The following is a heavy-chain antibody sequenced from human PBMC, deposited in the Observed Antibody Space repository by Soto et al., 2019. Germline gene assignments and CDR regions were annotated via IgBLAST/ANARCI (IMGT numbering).Heavy chain of an antibody. CDR1: GGSISSSSYY. CDR2: IYYSGST. Sequence: QLQLQESGPGLVKPSETLSLTCTVSGGSISSSSYYWGWIRQPPGKGLEWIGSIYYSGSTYYNPSLKSRVTISVDTSKNQFSLKLSSVTAADTAVYYCARNMPVVPAAKWFDPWGQGTLVTVSS. D-gene: IGHD2-2*01. CDR3: ARNMPVVPAAKWFDP. V-gene: IGHV4-39*01. J-gene: IGHJ5*02.